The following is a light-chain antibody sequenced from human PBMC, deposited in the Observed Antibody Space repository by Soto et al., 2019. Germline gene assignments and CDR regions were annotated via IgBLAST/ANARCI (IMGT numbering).Light chain of an antibody. CDR2: GAS. CDR1: QSIGKH. V-gene: IGKV1-39*01. CDR3: QQSYTRPTT. J-gene: IGKJ5*01. Sequence: DIQMTQSPSFLSASVGDRVIITCRASQSIGKHLNWYQQKPGKAPKFLIYGASTLQSGVPSRFTGSGSGTDFTLTVNSLQAEDFATYYCQQSYTRPTTFGQGTRLEI.